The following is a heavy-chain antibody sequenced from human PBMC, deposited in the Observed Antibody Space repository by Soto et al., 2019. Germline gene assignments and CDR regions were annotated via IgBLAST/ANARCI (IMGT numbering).Heavy chain of an antibody. CDR1: GGSISSYY. J-gene: IGHJ4*02. CDR2: IYYSGST. V-gene: IGHV4-59*01. CDR3: GRGFDTTLGVY. D-gene: IGHD3-16*01. Sequence: SETLSLTCTVSGGSISSYYWSWIRQPPGKGLEWIGYIYYSGSTNYNPSLKSRVTISVDTSKNQFSLKLSSVTAADTAVYYCGRGFDTTLGVYWGQGTLVTVSS.